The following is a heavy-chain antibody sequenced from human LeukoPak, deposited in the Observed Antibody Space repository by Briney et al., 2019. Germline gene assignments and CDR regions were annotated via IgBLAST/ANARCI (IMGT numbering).Heavy chain of an antibody. D-gene: IGHD3-22*01. CDR2: IYYSGST. CDR1: GGSISSSSYY. J-gene: IGHJ5*02. Sequence: SETLSLTCTVSGGSISSSSYYWGWIRQPPGKGLEWIGSIYYSGSTYYNPSLKSRVTISVDTSKNQFSLKLSSVTAADTAVYYCARGHYYDSSGYYSPRYNWFDPWGQGTLVTVSS. CDR3: ARGHYYDSSGYYSPRYNWFDP. V-gene: IGHV4-39*07.